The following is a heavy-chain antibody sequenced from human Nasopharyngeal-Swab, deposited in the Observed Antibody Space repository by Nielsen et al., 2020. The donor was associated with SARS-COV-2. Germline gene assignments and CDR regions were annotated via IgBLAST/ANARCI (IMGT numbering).Heavy chain of an antibody. CDR3: ASVEVGGDRAFDI. CDR1: GGTFSSYA. V-gene: IGHV1-69*10. CDR2: IISILGIA. J-gene: IGHJ3*02. Sequence: SVKVSCKASGGTFSSYAISWVRQAPGQGLEWMGGIISILGIANYAQKFQGRVTITADKSTSTAYMELSSLRSEDTAVYYCASVEVGGDRAFDIWGQGTMVTVSS. D-gene: IGHD2-21*02.